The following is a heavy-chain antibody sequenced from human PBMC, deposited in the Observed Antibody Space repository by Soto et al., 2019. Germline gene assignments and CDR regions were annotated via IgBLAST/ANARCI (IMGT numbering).Heavy chain of an antibody. J-gene: IGHJ4*02. CDR2: LSGPGVNT. CDR3: ARVVQWVGGVISRFEY. CDR1: GFTFNSYA. D-gene: IGHD3-10*01. Sequence: EVQLLESGGNLVQPGGSLRLSCAASGFTFNSYAMSWVRQSPGEALEWVSTLSGPGVNTYYADPVKGRFTISRDNSKNTLYLQMDSLRVEETATYSFARVVQWVGGVISRFEYLGQGTLVTVSS. V-gene: IGHV3-23*01.